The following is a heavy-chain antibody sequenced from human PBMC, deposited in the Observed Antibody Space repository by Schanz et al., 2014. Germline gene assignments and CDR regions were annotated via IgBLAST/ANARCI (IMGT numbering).Heavy chain of an antibody. Sequence: EVQLLESGGGLVQPGGSLRLSCAASGFTFTNYAMTWVRQAPGKGLEWVSGISGSGGSTYDADSVKGRFTISRDNSKNTVNLQMNSLRAEDTAVYYCARDGDFDYWGQGTLVTVSS. V-gene: IGHV3-23*01. J-gene: IGHJ4*02. CDR2: ISGSGGST. CDR3: ARDGDFDY. CDR1: GFTFTNYA.